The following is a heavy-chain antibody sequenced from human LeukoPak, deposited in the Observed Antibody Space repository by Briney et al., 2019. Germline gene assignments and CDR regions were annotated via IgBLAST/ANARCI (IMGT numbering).Heavy chain of an antibody. J-gene: IGHJ6*03. CDR3: ARGRVDFWSGYQYYYYYMDV. V-gene: IGHV4-34*01. CDR2: ISHSGST. D-gene: IGHD3-3*01. CDR1: GGSFSGYY. Sequence: SETLSLTCAVYGGSFSGYYWSWIRQPPGKGLEWIGEISHSGSTNYNPSLKSRVTISVDTSKNQFSLKLSSVTAADTAVYYCARGRVDFWSGYQYYYYYMDVWGKGTTVTVSS.